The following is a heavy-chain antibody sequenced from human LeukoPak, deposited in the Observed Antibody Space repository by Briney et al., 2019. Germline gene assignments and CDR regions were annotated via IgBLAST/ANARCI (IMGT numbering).Heavy chain of an antibody. CDR1: GYSFTNHW. Sequence: GESLNISCKGSGYSFTNHWIGWVRQMPGKGLEWMAIIYPGDSDTRYSPSFQGQVTISADKSISTAYLQWSSLKASDTAMYYCARLPQWGGTYHFDYWGQGTLLTVSS. CDR2: IYPGDSDT. D-gene: IGHD1-26*01. V-gene: IGHV5-51*01. CDR3: ARLPQWGGTYHFDY. J-gene: IGHJ4*02.